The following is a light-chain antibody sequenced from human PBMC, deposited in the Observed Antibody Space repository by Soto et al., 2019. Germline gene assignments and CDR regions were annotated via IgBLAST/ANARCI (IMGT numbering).Light chain of an antibody. Sequence: EIVMTQSPATLSVSPVERATLSCMASQSVSSDLAWYQHKPGQAPRLLIYGASTRATGIPARFSGRGSGTEFTLTISSLQSVDFAVYYCQQYDKWPQTFGQGTKVDIK. J-gene: IGKJ1*01. CDR2: GAS. CDR1: QSVSSD. CDR3: QQYDKWPQT. V-gene: IGKV3-15*01.